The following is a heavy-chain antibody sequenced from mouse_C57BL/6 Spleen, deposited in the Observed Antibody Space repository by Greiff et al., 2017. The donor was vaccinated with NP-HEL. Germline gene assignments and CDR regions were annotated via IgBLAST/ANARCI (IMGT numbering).Heavy chain of an antibody. Sequence: DVKLQESGAELVRPGASVMLSCTASGFNIKDDYMHWVKQRPEQGLEWIGWIDPENGDTEYASKFQGKATITADTSSNTAYLQLSSLTSEDTAVYCCTTDYGYDGLFAYWGQGTLVTVSA. CDR1: GFNIKDDY. V-gene: IGHV14-4*01. CDR3: TTDYGYDGLFAY. CDR2: IDPENGDT. D-gene: IGHD2-2*01. J-gene: IGHJ3*01.